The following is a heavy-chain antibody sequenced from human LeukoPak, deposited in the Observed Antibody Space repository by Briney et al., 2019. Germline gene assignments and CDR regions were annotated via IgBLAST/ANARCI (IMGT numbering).Heavy chain of an antibody. CDR1: GGSISGYY. CDR2: IFYSGNT. Sequence: PSETLSLTCTVSGGSISGYYWSWIRQAPGKELEWIGYIFYSGNTRCNPSLKSRVTISIDTPKNQFSLKLSSVTAADSAVYYCARQSNDYSDHTFESWGQGTLVTVSS. V-gene: IGHV4-59*08. D-gene: IGHD4-17*01. CDR3: ARQSNDYSDHTFES. J-gene: IGHJ4*02.